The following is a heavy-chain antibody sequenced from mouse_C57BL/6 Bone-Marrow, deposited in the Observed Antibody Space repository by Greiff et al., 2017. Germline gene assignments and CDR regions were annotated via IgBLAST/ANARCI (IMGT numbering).Heavy chain of an antibody. J-gene: IGHJ4*01. Sequence: VQLQQPGAELVKPGASVKLSCKASGYTFTSYWMHWVKQRPGQGLEWIGMIHPNSGSTNYNEKFKSKATLTVDKSSSTAYMQLSSLTSEDSAVYYCAKDSSGYWKLAMDYWGQGTSVTVSS. V-gene: IGHV1-64*01. D-gene: IGHD3-2*02. CDR2: IHPNSGST. CDR3: AKDSSGYWKLAMDY. CDR1: GYTFTSYW.